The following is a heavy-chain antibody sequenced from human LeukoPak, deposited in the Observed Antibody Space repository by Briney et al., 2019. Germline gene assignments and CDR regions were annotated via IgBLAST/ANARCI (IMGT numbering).Heavy chain of an antibody. CDR2: LSYDGSNK. J-gene: IGHJ4*02. D-gene: IGHD1-26*01. CDR3: AREDPGEVGATIPHFDY. V-gene: IGHV3-30-3*01. Sequence: GRSLRLSCAASGFTFSSYAMHWVRQAPGKGLEWVAVLSYDGSNKYYADSVKGRFTISRDNSKNTLYLQMNSLRAEDTAVYYCAREDPGEVGATIPHFDYWGQGTLVTVSS. CDR1: GFTFSSYA.